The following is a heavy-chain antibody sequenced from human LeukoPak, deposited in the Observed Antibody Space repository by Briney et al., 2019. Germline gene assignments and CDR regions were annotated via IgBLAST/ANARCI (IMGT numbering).Heavy chain of an antibody. Sequence: SETLSLTCAVYGGSFSGYYWSWIRQPPGKGLEWIGEINHSGSTNYNPSLKSRVTISVDTSKNQFSLKLSSVTAADTAVYYCAKDVYDFWSGYYNSYDYWGQGTLVTVSS. CDR1: GGSFSGYY. CDR2: INHSGST. CDR3: AKDVYDFWSGYYNSYDY. D-gene: IGHD3-3*01. J-gene: IGHJ4*02. V-gene: IGHV4-34*01.